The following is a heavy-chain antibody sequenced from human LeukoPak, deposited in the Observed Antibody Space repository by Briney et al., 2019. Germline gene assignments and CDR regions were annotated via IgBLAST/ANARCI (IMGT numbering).Heavy chain of an antibody. J-gene: IGHJ4*02. D-gene: IGHD6-19*01. Sequence: GASVKVSRKASGYTFTSYGISWVRQAPGQGQGWMGWISAYNGNTNYAQKLQGRVTMTTDTSTSTAYMELRSLRSDDTAVYYCARGPLYDSGWYLDYWGQGTLVTVSS. V-gene: IGHV1-18*01. CDR2: ISAYNGNT. CDR1: GYTFTSYG. CDR3: ARGPLYDSGWYLDY.